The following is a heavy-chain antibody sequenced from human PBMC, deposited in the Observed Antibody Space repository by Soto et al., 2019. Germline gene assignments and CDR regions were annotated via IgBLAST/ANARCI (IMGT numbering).Heavy chain of an antibody. CDR2: INPNSGGT. CDR3: ARDHARYGGYAYYYYGMDV. CDR1: GYTFTGYY. D-gene: IGHD5-12*01. J-gene: IGHJ6*02. Sequence: ASVKVSCKASGYTFTGYYMHWVRQAPGQGLEWMGWINPNSGGTNYAQKFQGWVTMTRDTSISTAYMELSRLRSDDTAVYYCARDHARYGGYAYYYYGMDVWGQGTTVTVSS. V-gene: IGHV1-2*04.